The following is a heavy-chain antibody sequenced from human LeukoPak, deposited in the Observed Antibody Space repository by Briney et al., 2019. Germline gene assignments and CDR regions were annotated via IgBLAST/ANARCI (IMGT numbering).Heavy chain of an antibody. J-gene: IGHJ4*02. CDR3: ARAYTSPNGPY. Sequence: ASVRVSCKASGYTFTDYYLHWVRQAPGHGLEWMGWINPNSGGTNYAQKFQGRVTMTWDTSITTAYMELNRLRSDDTAVYYCARAYTSPNGPYWGQGILVTVSS. V-gene: IGHV1-2*02. D-gene: IGHD3-16*01. CDR1: GYTFTDYY. CDR2: INPNSGGT.